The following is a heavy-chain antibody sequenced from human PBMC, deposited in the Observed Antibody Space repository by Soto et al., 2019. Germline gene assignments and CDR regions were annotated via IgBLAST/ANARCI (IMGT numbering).Heavy chain of an antibody. D-gene: IGHD3-22*01. J-gene: IGHJ6*02. Sequence: PSETLSLTCAVHGGSFSGYDWSWIRLPPGKGLEWIGEINHSGSTNYNPSLKSRVTISVDTSKNQFSLKLSSVTAADTAVYYCARAAGHYYDSSGYYFYYYYGIGVSGQGTTVTVSS. V-gene: IGHV4-34*01. CDR3: ARAAGHYYDSSGYYFYYYYGIGV. CDR2: INHSGST. CDR1: GGSFSGYD.